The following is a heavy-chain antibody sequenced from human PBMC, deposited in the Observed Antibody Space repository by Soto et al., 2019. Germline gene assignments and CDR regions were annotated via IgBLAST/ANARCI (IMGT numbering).Heavy chain of an antibody. V-gene: IGHV4-34*01. D-gene: IGHD3-3*01. J-gene: IGHJ5*02. CDR1: GGSFSGYY. CDR3: ASRYDFWSGPIPATWFDP. Sequence: SETLSLTCAVYGGSFSGYYWSWIRQPPGKGLEWIGEINHSGSTNYNPSLKSRVTISVDTSKNQFSLKLSSVTAADTAVYYCASRYDFWSGPIPATWFDPWGQGTLVTVS. CDR2: INHSGST.